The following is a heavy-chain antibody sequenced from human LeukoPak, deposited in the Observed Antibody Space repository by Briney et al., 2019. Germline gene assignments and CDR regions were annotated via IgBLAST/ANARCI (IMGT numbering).Heavy chain of an antibody. J-gene: IGHJ4*02. Sequence: PGGSLRLSCEASGFIFSSYGMHWVRQAPGKGLEWVSIIWLDGTTKYYADSVKGRFTISRDNSKNTLYLQMNSLRAEDTAVYYCARDGSLYGDYYFDYWGQGTLVTVSS. V-gene: IGHV3-33*01. CDR3: ARDGSLYGDYYFDY. D-gene: IGHD4-17*01. CDR2: IWLDGTTK. CDR1: GFIFSSYG.